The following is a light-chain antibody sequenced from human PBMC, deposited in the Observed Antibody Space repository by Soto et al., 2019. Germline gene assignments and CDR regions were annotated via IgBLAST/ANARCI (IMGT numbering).Light chain of an antibody. V-gene: IGLV2-23*01. CDR1: SSDVGSYNL. CDR3: CSYAGSSTLV. CDR2: EGS. Sequence: QSALTQPASVSGSPGQSITISCTGTSSDVGSYNLVPWYQQHPGKAPKLMIYEGSKRPSGVSNRFSGSKSGNTASLTISGLQAEDEADYYCCSYAGSSTLVFGGGTKLTVL. J-gene: IGLJ2*01.